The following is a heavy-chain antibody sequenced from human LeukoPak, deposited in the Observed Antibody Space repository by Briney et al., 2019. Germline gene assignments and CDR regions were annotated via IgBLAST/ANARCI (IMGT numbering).Heavy chain of an antibody. J-gene: IGHJ4*02. Sequence: PGGSLRLSCAASGFTFSSYWMNWVRQAPGKGLEWVANIKQDGSAKYYVDSVKGRFTISRDNAKNSLYLQMNSLRAEDTAVYYCAKDRAWYSSGWYVSLSYFDYWGQGTLVTVSS. D-gene: IGHD6-19*01. CDR3: AKDRAWYSSGWYVSLSYFDY. CDR1: GFTFSSYW. CDR2: IKQDGSAK. V-gene: IGHV3-7*03.